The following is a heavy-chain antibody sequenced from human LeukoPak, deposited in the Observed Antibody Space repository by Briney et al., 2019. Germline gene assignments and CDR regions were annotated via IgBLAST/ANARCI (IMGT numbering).Heavy chain of an antibody. D-gene: IGHD3-22*01. V-gene: IGHV3-23*01. J-gene: IGHJ4*02. CDR2: ISGSGGST. CDR3: ARRGGYYDSSGYYSYYFDY. Sequence: GGFLRLSCVASRFQFSSYAMSWVRQAPGKGLEWVSVISGSGGSTYYADSVKGRFTISRDNSKNTLYLQMNSLRAEDTAVYYCARRGGYYDSSGYYSYYFDYWGQGTLVTVSS. CDR1: RFQFSSYA.